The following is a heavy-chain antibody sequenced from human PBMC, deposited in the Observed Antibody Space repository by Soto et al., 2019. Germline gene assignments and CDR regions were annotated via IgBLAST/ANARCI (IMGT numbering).Heavy chain of an antibody. CDR3: ARVFLGLYYYGSGSYPGPYYFDY. V-gene: IGHV4-31*03. J-gene: IGHJ4*02. CDR1: GGSISSGGYY. Sequence: PSETLSLTCTVSGGSISSGGYYWSWIRQHPGKGLEWIGYIYYSGSTYYNPSLKSRVTISVDTSKNQFSLKLSSVTAADTAVYYCARVFLGLYYYGSGSYPGPYYFDYWGQGTPVTVSS. D-gene: IGHD3-10*01. CDR2: IYYSGST.